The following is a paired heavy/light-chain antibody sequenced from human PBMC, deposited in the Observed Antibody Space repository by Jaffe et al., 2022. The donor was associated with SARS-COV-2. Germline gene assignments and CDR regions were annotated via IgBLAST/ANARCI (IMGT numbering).Heavy chain of an antibody. J-gene: IGHJ4*02. V-gene: IGHV3-23*01. D-gene: IGHD3-10*01. CDR3: AKDRGSGTYAPSFHY. CDR1: GFAFSNYA. Sequence: EVQVLESGGGLVQPGGSLRLSCAASGFAFSNYAMNWVRQSPGKGLEWVSSISDSGDSTHYADSVKGRFTISRDNSKNTLNLQMNSLRAEDTAVYFCAKDRGSGTYAPSFHYWGQGTLVTVSS. CDR2: ISDSGDST.
Light chain of an antibody. Sequence: EILLTQSPATLPLSPGERAILSCRASQSVSIYLDWYQQKPGQAPRLLIYDASNRATGIPARFSGSGSGTDFTLTISSLEPEDFAFYYCLQRNSRPPTFGGGTKVEIK. V-gene: IGKV3-11*01. CDR1: QSVSIY. CDR3: LQRNSRPPT. J-gene: IGKJ4*01. CDR2: DAS.